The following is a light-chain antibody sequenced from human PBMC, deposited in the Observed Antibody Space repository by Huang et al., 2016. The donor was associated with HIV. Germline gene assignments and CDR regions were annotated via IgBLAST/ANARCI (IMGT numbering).Light chain of an antibody. CDR3: MQGKHWPRLT. CDR1: QGLVHSDGNTY. Sequence: DVVMTQSPLSLAVTLGQPASISCRSSQGLVHSDGNTYLNWFHQRPGQSPRRLIYKSSNRDSGVPDRFSGSGSGTDFTLKISRVEAEDVGVYYCMQGKHWPRLTFGGGTKVEIK. CDR2: KSS. J-gene: IGKJ4*01. V-gene: IGKV2-30*02.